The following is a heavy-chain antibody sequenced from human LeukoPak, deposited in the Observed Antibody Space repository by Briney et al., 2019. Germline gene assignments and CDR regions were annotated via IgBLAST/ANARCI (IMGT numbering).Heavy chain of an antibody. V-gene: IGHV1-69*06. Sequence: ASVKVSCKASGGTFSSYANSWVRQAPGQGLEWMGGIIPIFGTANYAQKFQGRVTITADKSTSTAYMELSSLRSEDTAVYYCARDYGANIAFDIWGQGTMVTVSS. CDR2: IIPIFGTA. CDR1: GGTFSSYA. D-gene: IGHD2/OR15-2a*01. CDR3: ARDYGANIAFDI. J-gene: IGHJ3*02.